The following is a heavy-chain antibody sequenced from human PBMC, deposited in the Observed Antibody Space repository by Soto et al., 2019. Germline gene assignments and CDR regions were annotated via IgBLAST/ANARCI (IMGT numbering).Heavy chain of an antibody. CDR3: ARDSGETPVYFDY. Sequence: SETLSLTCTVSGGSISSYYWSWIRQPPGKGLEWIGYIYYSGSTNYNPSLKSRVTISVDTSKNQFSLKLSSVTAADTAVYYCARDSGETPVYFDYWGQGTLVTVSS. D-gene: IGHD3-10*01. J-gene: IGHJ4*02. V-gene: IGHV4-59*01. CDR1: GGSISSYY. CDR2: IYYSGST.